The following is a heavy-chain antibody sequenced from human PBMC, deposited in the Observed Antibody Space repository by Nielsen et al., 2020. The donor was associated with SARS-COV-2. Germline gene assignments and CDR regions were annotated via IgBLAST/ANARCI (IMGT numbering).Heavy chain of an antibody. CDR2: ISRDGHST. J-gene: IGHJ4*02. CDR3: ARLYSHYFDY. Sequence: GESLKIPCAASGFTFSSYAMHWVRQAPGKGLEYVSAISRDGHSTYYANSVKGRFTISRDNSKNTLYLQMGSLRAEDMAVYYCARLYSHYFDYWGRGTLVTVSS. V-gene: IGHV3-64*01. CDR1: GFTFSSYA. D-gene: IGHD3-16*01.